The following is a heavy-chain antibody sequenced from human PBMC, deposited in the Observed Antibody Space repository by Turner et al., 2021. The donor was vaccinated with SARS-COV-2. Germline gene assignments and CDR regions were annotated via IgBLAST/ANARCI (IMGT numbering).Heavy chain of an antibody. CDR1: GYIFTDYY. CDR2: INPNSGDT. CDR3: ARDRIIIVSDATKVNWFDP. D-gene: IGHD2-2*01. Sequence: QVPLVQSGAEVKKPGASVTVSCKASGYIFTDYYIHWVRQAPGQGLQWMGWINPNSGDTNYAQKFQGRVTMTRDTSISTVYMELSRLRSDDTAVYYCARDRIIIVSDATKVNWFDPWGQGTLVTVSS. V-gene: IGHV1-2*02. J-gene: IGHJ5*02.